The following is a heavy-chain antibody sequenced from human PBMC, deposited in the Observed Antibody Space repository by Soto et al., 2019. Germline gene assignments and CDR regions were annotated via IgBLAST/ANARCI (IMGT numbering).Heavy chain of an antibody. CDR2: VTANCGST. CDR1: GFTFSVYA. J-gene: IGHJ6*02. CDR3: ASLGVGDWANYYYYYGMDV. V-gene: IGHV3-23*01. Sequence: PGGSLRLSCAATGFTFSVYAMTWVRQAPGKGLEWVSAVTANCGSTYSADSVKGRFTISRDKSKNTLFLQMNSLRAEDTAVYYCASLGVGDWANYYYYYGMDVWGQGTTVTVSS. D-gene: IGHD2-21*02.